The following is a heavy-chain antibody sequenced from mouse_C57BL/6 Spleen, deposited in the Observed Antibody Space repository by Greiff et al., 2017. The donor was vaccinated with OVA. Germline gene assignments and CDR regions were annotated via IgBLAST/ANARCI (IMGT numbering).Heavy chain of an antibody. Sequence: VKLVESGPELVKPGASVKISCKASGYTFTDYYINWVKQRPGQGLEWIGWIFPGSGSTYYNEKFKGKATLTVDKSSSTAYMLLSSLTSEDSAVYFCARGSYYDYDGWFAYWGQGTLVTVSA. D-gene: IGHD2-4*01. CDR2: IFPGSGST. CDR1: GYTFTDYY. CDR3: ARGSYYDYDGWFAY. J-gene: IGHJ3*01. V-gene: IGHV1-75*01.